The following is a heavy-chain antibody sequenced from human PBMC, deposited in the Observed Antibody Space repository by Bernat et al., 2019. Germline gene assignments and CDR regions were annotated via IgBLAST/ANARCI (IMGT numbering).Heavy chain of an antibody. CDR3: AKDEGYSYVDC. J-gene: IGHJ4*02. V-gene: IGHV3-23*01. CDR1: GFTFNNYA. Sequence: EVQLLESGGGLVQPGGSLRLSCAASGFTFNNYAMSWVRQAPGQGLELVAYISGSGGSTYYADSVKGRFTIPRDNSNNTLYLQLSNLGAEDTAIYYCAKDEGYSYVDCWGQGTLVSVSS. CDR2: ISGSGGST. D-gene: IGHD5-18*01.